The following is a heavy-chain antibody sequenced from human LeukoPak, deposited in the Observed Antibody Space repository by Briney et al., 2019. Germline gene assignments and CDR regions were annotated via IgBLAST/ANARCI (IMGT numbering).Heavy chain of an antibody. D-gene: IGHD1-26*01. CDR2: ISGSGTNT. CDR3: AKVLSGSQDY. V-gene: IGHV3-23*01. Sequence: GGSLRLSCAVSGFTFTTYAMTWVRQAPGKGLEWVSAISGSGTNTYYADSVKGRFTISRDNSKNTVYLQMNSLRAEDTAVYYCAKVLSGSQDYWGQGTLVTVFS. J-gene: IGHJ4*02. CDR1: GFTFTTYA.